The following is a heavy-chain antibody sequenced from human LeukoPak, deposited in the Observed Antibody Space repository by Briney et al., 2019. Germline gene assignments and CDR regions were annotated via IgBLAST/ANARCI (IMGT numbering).Heavy chain of an antibody. CDR2: IYYSGST. Sequence: KPSETPSLTCTVSGGSISSSSYYWGWIRQPPGKGLEWIGSIYYSGSTYYNPSLKSRVTISVDTSKNQFSLKLSSVTAADTAVYYCAREGKDTAMVIDYFDYWGQGTLVTVSS. CDR3: AREGKDTAMVIDYFDY. J-gene: IGHJ4*02. D-gene: IGHD5-18*01. CDR1: GGSISSSSYY. V-gene: IGHV4-39*02.